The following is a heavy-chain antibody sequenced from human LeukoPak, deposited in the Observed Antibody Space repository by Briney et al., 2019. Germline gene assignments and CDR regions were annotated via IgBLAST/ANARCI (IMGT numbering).Heavy chain of an antibody. Sequence: PSETPSLTCAVYGGSFSGYYWSWIRQPPGKGLEWIGEINHSGSTNYNPPLKSRVTISVDTSKNQFSLKLSSVTAADTAVYYCARHLRYFDWLSAPNYYYYYGMDVWGQGTTVTVSS. CDR1: GGSFSGYY. CDR2: INHSGST. V-gene: IGHV4-34*01. CDR3: ARHLRYFDWLSAPNYYYYYGMDV. D-gene: IGHD3-9*01. J-gene: IGHJ6*02.